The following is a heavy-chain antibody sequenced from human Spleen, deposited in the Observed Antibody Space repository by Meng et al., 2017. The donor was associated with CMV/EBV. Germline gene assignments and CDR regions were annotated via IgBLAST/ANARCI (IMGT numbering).Heavy chain of an antibody. V-gene: IGHV3-7*01. CDR3: ARDYSSGYSYGRFFYGMDV. D-gene: IGHD5-18*01. Sequence: GESLKISCAASGFTFSSYWMSWVRQAPGKGLEWVANIKQDGSEKYYVDSVKGRFTISRDNAKNSLYLQMNSLRAEDTAVYYCARDYSSGYSYGRFFYGMDVWGQGTTVTVSS. CDR2: IKQDGSEK. J-gene: IGHJ6*02. CDR1: GFTFSSYW.